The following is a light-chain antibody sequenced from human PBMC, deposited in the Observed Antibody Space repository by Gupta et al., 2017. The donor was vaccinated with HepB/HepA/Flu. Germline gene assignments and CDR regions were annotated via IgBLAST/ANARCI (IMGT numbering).Light chain of an antibody. CDR1: SADVGGYNF. Sequence: QSALTQPASVSGSPGQSITISCTGTSADVGGYNFVYWFQQHPGKAPKLIFHDVTNRPSGVSDRFSGSKSGNTASLTISVLQADDEADYYCTSDTSSNTPAFGGGTKVTVL. CDR2: DVT. J-gene: IGLJ3*02. V-gene: IGLV2-14*03. CDR3: TSDTSSNTPA.